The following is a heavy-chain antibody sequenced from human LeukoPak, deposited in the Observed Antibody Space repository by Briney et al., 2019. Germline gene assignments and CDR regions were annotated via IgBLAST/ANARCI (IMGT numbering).Heavy chain of an antibody. J-gene: IGHJ4*02. D-gene: IGHD1-1*01. CDR1: GFTFSSYS. CDR3: ARGGQL. V-gene: IGHV3-48*02. CDR2: ISSSSSTT. Sequence: GGSLGPSCAASGFTFSSYSMNWVRQAPGKGLEWISHISSSSSTTSYADSVKGRFTISRDNVKESLYLQMNSLRDEDTAVYYCARGGQLGGQGTLVTVSS.